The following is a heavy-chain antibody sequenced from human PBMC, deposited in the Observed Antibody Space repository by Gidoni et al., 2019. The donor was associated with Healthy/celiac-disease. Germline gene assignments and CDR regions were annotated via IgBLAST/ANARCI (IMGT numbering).Heavy chain of an antibody. V-gene: IGHV2-5*02. CDR2: IYWDDDK. Sequence: QITLKESGPTLVKPTQTLTLTCPFSGFSLSTSGVGVGWIRQPPGKALAWLALIYWDDDKRYSTSLKSRLTITKDTSKNQVVLTMTNMDPVDTATYYCAHFGWRFGDLDYWGQGTLVTVSS. D-gene: IGHD3-10*01. CDR3: AHFGWRFGDLDY. J-gene: IGHJ4*02. CDR1: GFSLSTSGVG.